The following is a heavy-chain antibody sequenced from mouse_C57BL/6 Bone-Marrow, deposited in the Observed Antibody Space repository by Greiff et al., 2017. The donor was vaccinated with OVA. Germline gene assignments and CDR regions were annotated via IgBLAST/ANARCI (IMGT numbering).Heavy chain of an antibody. CDR1: GFNIKDDY. Sequence: EVMLVESGAELVRPGASVKLSCTASGFNIKDDYMHWVKQRPEQGLEWIGWIDPENGDTEYASKFQGKATITADTSSNTAYLQLSSLTSEDTAVYYCTRWLLRKNFDYWGQGTTLTVSS. J-gene: IGHJ2*01. CDR2: IDPENGDT. D-gene: IGHD2-3*01. CDR3: TRWLLRKNFDY. V-gene: IGHV14-4*01.